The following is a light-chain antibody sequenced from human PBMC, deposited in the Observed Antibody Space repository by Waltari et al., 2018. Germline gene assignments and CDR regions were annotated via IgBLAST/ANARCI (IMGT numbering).Light chain of an antibody. Sequence: KATQSVSRYLAWYQQNPGRAPRLLIYAASTRATGIPDRFSGSGSGTDFSLTISRLEPEDFAVYFCQHHVRLPATFGQGTKVEIK. V-gene: IGKV3-20*01. J-gene: IGKJ1*01. CDR2: AAS. CDR1: QSVSRY. CDR3: QHHVRLPAT.